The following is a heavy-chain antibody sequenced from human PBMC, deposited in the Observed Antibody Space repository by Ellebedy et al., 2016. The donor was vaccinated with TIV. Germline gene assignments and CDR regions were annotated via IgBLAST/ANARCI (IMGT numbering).Heavy chain of an antibody. D-gene: IGHD4-23*01. J-gene: IGHJ2*01. Sequence: ASVKVSXXASGYTFTNFGISWVRQAPGQGLEWMGWVSPYNGNTNYAQKFQARVTMTTDTSTSTAYMELRSPRSDDTALYFCARDSDYGGVTNHWYFNLWGRGTLVTVSS. CDR2: VSPYNGNT. CDR1: GYTFTNFG. V-gene: IGHV1-18*01. CDR3: ARDSDYGGVTNHWYFNL.